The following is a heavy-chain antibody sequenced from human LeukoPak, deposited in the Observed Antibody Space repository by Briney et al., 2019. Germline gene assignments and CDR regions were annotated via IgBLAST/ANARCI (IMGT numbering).Heavy chain of an antibody. CDR2: IYHSGST. CDR3: ARLVPPPGATADY. J-gene: IGHJ4*02. Sequence: SETLSLTCTVSGYSISSGYYWGWIQQPPGKGLEWIGSIYHSGSTYYNPSLKSRVTISVDTSKNQFSLKLSSVTAADTAVYYCARLVPPPGATADYWGQGTLVTVSS. CDR1: GYSISSGYY. D-gene: IGHD5-24*01. V-gene: IGHV4-38-2*02.